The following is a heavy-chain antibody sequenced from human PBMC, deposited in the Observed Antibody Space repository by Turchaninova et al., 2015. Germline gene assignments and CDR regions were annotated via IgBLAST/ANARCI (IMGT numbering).Heavy chain of an antibody. J-gene: IGHJ4*02. CDR1: GLTFTSYW. Sequence: VQPGGSLRLSCAASGLTFTSYWMSWVRQAPGKGLECVANIKQDGSEKYYVDSVKGRFTISRDNAKNSLYLQMNSLRAEDTAVYYCARRNLFDHWGQGTLVTVSS. V-gene: IGHV3-7*04. CDR2: IKQDGSEK. CDR3: ARRNLFDH.